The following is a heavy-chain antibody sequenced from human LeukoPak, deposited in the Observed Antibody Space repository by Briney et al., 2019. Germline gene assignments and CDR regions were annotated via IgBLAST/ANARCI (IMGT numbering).Heavy chain of an antibody. D-gene: IGHD5-18*01. CDR2: IHYSGST. CDR3: AGRHTAGYGLDV. J-gene: IGHJ6*02. CDR1: GGSINNYY. V-gene: IGHV4-59*08. Sequence: SETLSLTCTVSGGSINNYYWSWIRQPPGSGLEWIGYIHYSGSTDYNPSLKSRVAISVDTSKNQFSLKLSSVTAADTAVYYCAGRHTAGYGLDVWGQGATVTVSS.